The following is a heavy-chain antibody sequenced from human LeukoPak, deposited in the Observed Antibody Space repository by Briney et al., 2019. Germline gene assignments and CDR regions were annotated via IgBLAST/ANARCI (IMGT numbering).Heavy chain of an antibody. CDR2: ISSSGSTI. CDR3: AKGDGYYYYMDV. V-gene: IGHV3-48*03. Sequence: GGSLRLSCAASGFTFSSYEMNWVRQAPGKGLEWVSYISSSGSTIYYADSVKGRFTISRDNAKNSLYLQMNSLRAEDTALYYCAKGDGYYYYMDVWGKGTTVTISS. J-gene: IGHJ6*03. CDR1: GFTFSSYE.